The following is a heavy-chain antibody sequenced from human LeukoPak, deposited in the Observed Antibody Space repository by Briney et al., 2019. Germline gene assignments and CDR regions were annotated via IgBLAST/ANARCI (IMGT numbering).Heavy chain of an antibody. V-gene: IGHV4-59*12. CDR2: IYYSGST. D-gene: IGHD4-17*01. Sequence: SETLSLTCTVSGGSIRSYYWSWIRQPPGKGLEWIGYIYYSGSTYYNPSLKSRVTISVDTSKNQFSLKLSSVTAADTAVYYCARETNYGVRRAFDIWGQGTMVTVSS. J-gene: IGHJ3*02. CDR1: GGSIRSYY. CDR3: ARETNYGVRRAFDI.